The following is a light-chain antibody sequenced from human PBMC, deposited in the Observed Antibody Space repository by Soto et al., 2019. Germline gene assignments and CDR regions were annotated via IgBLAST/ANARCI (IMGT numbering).Light chain of an antibody. CDR3: HQRNK. CDR1: QFLSSY. V-gene: IGKV3-11*01. Sequence: EVVLPQSPATLSLAPGTRATLSCRASQFLSSYLAWYQQKPGQPPRLLIYDTSSRATGIPARFSGSRSGTDFTLTIGSLEPEYFGVYFCHQRNKFAQGTRLEIK. CDR2: DTS. J-gene: IGKJ5*01.